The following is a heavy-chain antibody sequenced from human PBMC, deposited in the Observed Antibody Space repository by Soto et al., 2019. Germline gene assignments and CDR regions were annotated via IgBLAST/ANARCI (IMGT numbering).Heavy chain of an antibody. Sequence: VQLVESGGGVVQPGTSLRLSCVASGSTFSNYGMHWVRQAPGKGPQWVAVIWYDGSNKSYGESVKGRFTISRDNSKNTLYLDINSLRAEDTAVYYCARDGGSHGPSYVDSRGQGSLVIVSS. CDR1: GSTFSNYG. V-gene: IGHV3-33*01. CDR2: IWYDGSNK. D-gene: IGHD3-16*01. CDR3: ARDGGSHGPSYVDS. J-gene: IGHJ4*02.